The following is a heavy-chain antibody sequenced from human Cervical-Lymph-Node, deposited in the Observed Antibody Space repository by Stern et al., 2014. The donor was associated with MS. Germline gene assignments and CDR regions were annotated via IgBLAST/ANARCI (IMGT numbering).Heavy chain of an antibody. D-gene: IGHD2-2*02. Sequence: VQLVESGGGVVQPGRSLRLSCAASGFTFSGYAMHWVRQAPGKGLEWVAVISYDGTKTYYADSVKGRFNISRDNPKKTLFLQMDSLRAEDTALYYCAKIVPATIQLDAFDVWGQGTLVIVSS. CDR2: ISYDGTKT. V-gene: IGHV3-30*18. CDR3: AKIVPATIQLDAFDV. CDR1: GFTFSGYA. J-gene: IGHJ3*01.